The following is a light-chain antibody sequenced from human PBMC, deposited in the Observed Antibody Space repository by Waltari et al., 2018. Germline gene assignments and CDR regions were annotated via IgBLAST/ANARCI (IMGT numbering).Light chain of an antibody. CDR2: GAS. CDR1: QSVNSDY. CDR3: QQYTYSPA. V-gene: IGKV3-20*01. J-gene: IGKJ1*01. Sequence: EIVLTPSPGPLSLSPGERATLPCRASQSVNSDYLAWYQQKPGQGTRLLIYGASSRATGIPDRFSGSGSGTDFTLIINRLEPEDFAVYYCQQYTYSPAFGLGTKVEIK.